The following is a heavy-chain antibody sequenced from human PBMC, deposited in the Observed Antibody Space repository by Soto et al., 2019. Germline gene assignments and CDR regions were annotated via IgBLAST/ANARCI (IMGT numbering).Heavy chain of an antibody. V-gene: IGHV1-69*01. CDR3: ASGPRGGLELYHYFDY. CDR1: GGTFSSYA. CDR2: IIPVFGST. J-gene: IGHJ4*02. Sequence: QEQLVQSGAEVRKPGSSVRVSCKAAGGTFSSYAFTWVRQAPGQGVEWMGGIIPVFGSTSYAQKFQGRVTISADESTNTAYMELSSLRSEDTAVYYCASGPRGGLELYHYFDYWGQGTLVTVSS. D-gene: IGHD2-15*01.